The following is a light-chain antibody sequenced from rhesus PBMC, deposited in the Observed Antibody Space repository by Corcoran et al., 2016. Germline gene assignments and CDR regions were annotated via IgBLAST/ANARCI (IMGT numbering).Light chain of an antibody. CDR3: QQGNSNPLT. CDR1: QGSSSY. J-gene: IGKJ4*01. Sequence: DIQMSQSPSSLSASVGDRVTITCRASQGSSSYLNWYQQKPGNAPKRLIYYANSLASGVPSRVSGSGSGTEFTLHISSLQPEDFATYYCQQGNSNPLTFGGGTKVELK. CDR2: YAN. V-gene: IGKV1-32*02.